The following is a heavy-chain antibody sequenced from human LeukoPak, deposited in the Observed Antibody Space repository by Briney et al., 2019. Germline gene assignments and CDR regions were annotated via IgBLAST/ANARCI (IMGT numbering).Heavy chain of an antibody. V-gene: IGHV3-72*01. J-gene: IGHJ3*02. D-gene: IGHD3-16*01. CDR3: ARDGGKDNKSAFDI. CDR1: GVTLSNHH. Sequence: GGSLRLSCAASGVTLSNHHMAWVRQAPGKGLEWVARTRNKAKSYTTEYAASVKGRFTISRDDSKNSLYLQMNSLTTEDTAVYYCARDGGKDNKSAFDIWGQGTVVTVSS. CDR2: TRNKAKSYTT.